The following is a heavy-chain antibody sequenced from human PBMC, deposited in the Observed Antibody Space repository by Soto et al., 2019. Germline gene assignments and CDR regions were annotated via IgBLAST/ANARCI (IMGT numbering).Heavy chain of an antibody. CDR3: AKDPKAGPPYNFDY. D-gene: IGHD6-13*01. CDR1: GFTFTDYA. V-gene: IGHV3-23*01. Sequence: EVQLLESGGGLLQPGRSLRLSCAASGFTFTDYAMSWVRQAPGKGLEWVSLIDASGGYTYYADSVKGRFTISRDNSRNTLYLQMNSLRAEDTAVYYCAKDPKAGPPYNFDYWGQGSLFTVSS. J-gene: IGHJ4*02. CDR2: IDASGGYT.